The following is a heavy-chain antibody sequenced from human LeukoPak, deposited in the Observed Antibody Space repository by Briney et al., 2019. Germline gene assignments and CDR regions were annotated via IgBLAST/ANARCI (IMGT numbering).Heavy chain of an antibody. CDR1: GFTFSSYE. CDR3: AREGRPYYYDSSGYYGWFDP. CDR2: ISSSGSTI. D-gene: IGHD3-22*01. J-gene: IGHJ5*02. Sequence: TGGSLRLSCAASGFTFSSYEMNWVRQAPGKGLEWVSYISSSGSTIYYADSVKGRFTISRDNAKNSLYLQMNSLRAEDTAVYYCAREGRPYYYDSSGYYGWFDPWGQGTLVTVSS. V-gene: IGHV3-48*03.